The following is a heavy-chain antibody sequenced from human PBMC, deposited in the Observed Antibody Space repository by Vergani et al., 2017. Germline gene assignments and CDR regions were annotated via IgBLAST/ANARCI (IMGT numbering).Heavy chain of an antibody. CDR1: GFAFDDYV. J-gene: IGHJ4*02. V-gene: IGHV3-9*01. Sequence: VHLVESGGGLVQPGRSLRLSCVASGFAFDDYVMYWLRQAPGKGLEWVSSITWNSGTILYADSVRGRFTISRDNTRNSLYLQMNSLRPEDSALYYCAKPMNGVAGENLESWGQGTLVSVSS. CDR3: AKPMNGVAGENLES. D-gene: IGHD2-15*01. CDR2: ITWNSGTI.